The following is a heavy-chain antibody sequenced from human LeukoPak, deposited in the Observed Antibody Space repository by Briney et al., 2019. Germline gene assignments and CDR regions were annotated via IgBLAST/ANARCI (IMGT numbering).Heavy chain of an antibody. V-gene: IGHV5-10-1*01. D-gene: IGHD3-22*01. CDR2: IDPSDSYT. CDR1: GYSFTSYW. Sequence: GESLKISCKGSGYSFTSYWISWVRQMPGKGLEWMGRIDPSDSYTNYSPSFQGHVTISADKSISTAYLQWSSLKASDTAMYYCARLFAPADLYYYDSSGYPGAWGQGTLVTVSS. CDR3: ARLFAPADLYYYDSSGYPGA. J-gene: IGHJ5*02.